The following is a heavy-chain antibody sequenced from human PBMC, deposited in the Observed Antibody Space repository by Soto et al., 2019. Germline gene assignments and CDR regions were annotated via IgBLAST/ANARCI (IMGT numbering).Heavy chain of an antibody. D-gene: IGHD3-3*01. CDR2: IYYSGST. J-gene: IGHJ6*04. Sequence: PSETLSLTCTVSGGSISSYYWSWIRQPPGKGLEWIGYIYYSGSTNYNPSLKSRVTISVDTSKNQFSLKLSSVTAADTAVYYCARHKGMYYDFWSDFPAPAVCDVWGKRTTVPVSS. V-gene: IGHV4-59*08. CDR3: ARHKGMYYDFWSDFPAPAVCDV. CDR1: GGSISSYY.